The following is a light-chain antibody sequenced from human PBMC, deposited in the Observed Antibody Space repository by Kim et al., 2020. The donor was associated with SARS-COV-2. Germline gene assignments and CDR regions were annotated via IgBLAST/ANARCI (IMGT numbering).Light chain of an antibody. CDR2: RNN. CDR1: SNNVGNQG. J-gene: IGLJ3*02. Sequence: QNATLTCTGNSNNVGNQGAAWLQQHQGHPPKLLSYRNNNRPSGVSERLSASRSGNTASLTITGLQPEDEADYYCSTWDSSLNEWVFGGGTQLTVL. V-gene: IGLV10-54*01. CDR3: STWDSSLNEWV.